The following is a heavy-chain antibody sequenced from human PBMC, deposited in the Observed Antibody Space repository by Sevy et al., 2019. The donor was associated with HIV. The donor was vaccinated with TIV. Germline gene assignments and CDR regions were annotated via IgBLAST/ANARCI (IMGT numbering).Heavy chain of an antibody. Sequence: ASVKVSCKSSGGTFSSYAISWVRQAPGQGLEWMGGIIPIFGTANYAQKFQGRVTITTDKSSSTAYLQLSSLRSEDTAVSYCARAIFGVDNEGAYYYYMDVWGKGTTVTVS. V-gene: IGHV1-69*05. CDR1: GGTFSSYA. D-gene: IGHD3-3*01. J-gene: IGHJ6*03. CDR3: ARAIFGVDNEGAYYYYMDV. CDR2: IIPIFGTA.